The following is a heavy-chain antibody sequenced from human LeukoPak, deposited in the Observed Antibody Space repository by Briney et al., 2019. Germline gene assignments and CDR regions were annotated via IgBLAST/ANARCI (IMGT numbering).Heavy chain of an antibody. D-gene: IGHD3-9*01. CDR2: ISGSGGST. CDR3: AKDIIRYFDWLSSFDY. J-gene: IGHJ4*02. V-gene: IGHV3-23*01. CDR1: GFTFSSYA. Sequence: PGGSLRLSCAASGFTFSSYAMSWVRQAPGKGLDWASAISGSGGSTYSADSVKGRFTISRDNSKNTLYLQMNSLRAEDTAVYYRAKDIIRYFDWLSSFDYWGQGTLVTVSS.